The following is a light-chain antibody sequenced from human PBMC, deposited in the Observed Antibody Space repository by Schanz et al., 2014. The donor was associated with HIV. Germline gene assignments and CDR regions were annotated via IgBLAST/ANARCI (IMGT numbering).Light chain of an antibody. J-gene: IGLJ3*02. CDR3: SSYAGSYTWV. V-gene: IGLV2-11*01. Sequence: QSALTQPRSVSGSPGQSVTISCTGTSSDVGGFKYVSWYQQHPGKAPKLIVYDVTKRPSGVPDRFSGSKSGNTASLTVSGLQAEDEAEYYCSSYAGSYTWVFGGGTKLT. CDR2: DVT. CDR1: SSDVGGFKY.